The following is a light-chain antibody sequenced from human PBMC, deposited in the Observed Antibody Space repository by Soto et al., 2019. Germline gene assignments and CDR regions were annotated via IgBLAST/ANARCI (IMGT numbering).Light chain of an antibody. V-gene: IGKV1-39*01. Sequence: DIQMTQSPSSLFASVGDRVTITCRASQSISSYLNWYQQKPGKAPKLLIYAASRLQSGVPSRFSGSGSGTDFTLTISSLQPEDFATYYCQQSYSTPGTFGQGTKVDIK. J-gene: IGKJ1*01. CDR3: QQSYSTPGT. CDR2: AAS. CDR1: QSISSY.